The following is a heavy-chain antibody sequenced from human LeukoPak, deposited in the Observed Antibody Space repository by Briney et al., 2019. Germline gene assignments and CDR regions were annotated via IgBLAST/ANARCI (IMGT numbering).Heavy chain of an antibody. CDR3: ARRGRRRGDYYYYYMDV. V-gene: IGHV3-21*01. J-gene: IGHJ6*03. D-gene: IGHD2-15*01. CDR2: ISSSSSYI. Sequence: GESLKISCKGSGYSFTSYWIGWVRQAPGKGLEWVSSISSSSSYIYYADSVKGRFTISRDNAKNSLYLQMNSLRAEDTAVYYCARRGRRRGDYYYYYMDVWGKGTTVTISS. CDR1: GYSFTSYW.